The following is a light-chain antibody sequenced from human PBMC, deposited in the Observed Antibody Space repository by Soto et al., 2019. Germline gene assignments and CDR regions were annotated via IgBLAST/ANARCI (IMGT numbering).Light chain of an antibody. J-gene: IGKJ1*01. CDR1: QSISDW. CDR2: DAS. V-gene: IGKV1-5*01. Sequence: DIQMTQSPSTLSAYVGDRVTITCRASQSISDWLAWYQQKPGKAPKLLIYDASSLESGVPSRFSGSGSGTEFTLTISSLQPDDFATYYCQQYNSYSETFGQGTKVEIQ. CDR3: QQYNSYSET.